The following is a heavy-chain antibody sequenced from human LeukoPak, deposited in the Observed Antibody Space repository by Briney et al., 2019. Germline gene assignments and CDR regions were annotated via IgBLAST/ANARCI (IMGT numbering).Heavy chain of an antibody. CDR2: IYYSGST. D-gene: IGHD3-16*01. CDR1: GGSISSYY. Sequence: PSETLSLTCTVSGGSISSYYCSWIRQPPGKGLEGIGYIYYSGSTNYNPSLKSRATISVDTSKNQFSLKLSSVTAADTAVYFCARSRRGYWYFDLWGRGTLVSVSS. CDR3: ARSRRGYWYFDL. J-gene: IGHJ2*01. V-gene: IGHV4-59*01.